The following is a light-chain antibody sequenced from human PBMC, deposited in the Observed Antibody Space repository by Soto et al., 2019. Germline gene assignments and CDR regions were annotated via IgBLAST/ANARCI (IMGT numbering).Light chain of an antibody. V-gene: IGLV2-23*02. Sequence: QSVLTQAASVSGSPGQSITVSCTGISSDVGSYNFVSWYQQYSGKAPKLIVYEVTKRPSGVSNRFSGSKSGDTASLTISGLQAEYDADYYCCSYVPTTTYVFGPGTKVTVL. CDR1: SSDVGSYNF. CDR2: EVT. J-gene: IGLJ1*01. CDR3: CSYVPTTTYV.